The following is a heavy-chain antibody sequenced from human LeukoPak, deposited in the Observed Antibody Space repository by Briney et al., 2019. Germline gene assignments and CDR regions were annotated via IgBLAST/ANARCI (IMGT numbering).Heavy chain of an antibody. CDR2: INTNTGNP. CDR1: GYTFTSYA. V-gene: IGHV7-4-1*02. D-gene: IGHD3-16*01. CDR3: ARSLALGATGNPGGDEDDY. J-gene: IGHJ4*02. Sequence: ASVKVSCKASGYTFTSYAMNWVRQAPGQGLEWMGWINTNTGNPTYAQGFTGRFVFSLDTSVSTAYLQISSLKAEDTAVYYCARSLALGATGNPGGDEDDYWGQGTLVTVSS.